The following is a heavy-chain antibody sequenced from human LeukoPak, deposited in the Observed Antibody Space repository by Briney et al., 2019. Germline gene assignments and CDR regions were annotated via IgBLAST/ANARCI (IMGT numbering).Heavy chain of an antibody. D-gene: IGHD2-2*01. CDR1: GLTFSSFA. Sequence: GGSLRLSCAPAGLTFSSFAMSWVRQAPGKGLEWVGRIKSKTDGGTTDYAAPVKGRFTISRDDSKNTLYLQMNSLKTEDTAVYYCTTDTAIVLVPAEGGNWFDPWGQGTLVTVSS. CDR2: IKSKTDGGTT. V-gene: IGHV3-15*01. J-gene: IGHJ5*02. CDR3: TTDTAIVLVPAEGGNWFDP.